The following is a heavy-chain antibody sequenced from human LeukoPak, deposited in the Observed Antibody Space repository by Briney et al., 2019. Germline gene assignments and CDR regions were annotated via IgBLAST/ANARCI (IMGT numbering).Heavy chain of an antibody. J-gene: IGHJ4*02. Sequence: PSETLSLTCTVSGGSISSYYWSWIRQPPGKGLEWIGYIYYSGSTNYNPSLKSRVTISVDTSKNQFSLKLSSVTAADTAVYYCARGRYYYDSSGYYQPYYFDYWGQGALVTVSS. CDR1: GGSISSYY. CDR2: IYYSGST. V-gene: IGHV4-59*08. D-gene: IGHD3-22*01. CDR3: ARGRYYYDSSGYYQPYYFDY.